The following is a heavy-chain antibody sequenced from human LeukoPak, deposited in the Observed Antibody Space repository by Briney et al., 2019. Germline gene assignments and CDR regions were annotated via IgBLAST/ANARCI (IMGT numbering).Heavy chain of an antibody. V-gene: IGHV4-34*01. Sequence: SETLSLTCAVYGGSFSGYYWSWIRQPPGKGLEWIGEINHSGSTNYNPSLKSRVTISVDTSKNQFSLKLSPVTAADTAVYYCARAFDSSGYYYWYFDLWGRGTLVTVSS. J-gene: IGHJ2*01. CDR2: INHSGST. D-gene: IGHD3-22*01. CDR1: GGSFSGYY. CDR3: ARAFDSSGYYYWYFDL.